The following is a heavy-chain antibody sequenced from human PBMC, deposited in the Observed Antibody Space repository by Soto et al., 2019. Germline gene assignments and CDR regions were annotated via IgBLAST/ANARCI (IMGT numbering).Heavy chain of an antibody. CDR3: ARHGSY. J-gene: IGHJ4*02. CDR2: VYFSGTT. V-gene: IGHV4-39*01. Sequence: PSETLSLTCTVSGVSITTTSYYWGWIRQPPGKGLEWIGSVYFSGTTYYNPSLKSRVTISVDTSKNHFSLRLSSVTAADTAIYYCARHGSYWGQGTLVTVYS. CDR1: GVSITTTSYY.